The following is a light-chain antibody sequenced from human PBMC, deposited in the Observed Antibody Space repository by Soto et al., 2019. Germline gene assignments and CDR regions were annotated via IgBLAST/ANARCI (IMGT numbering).Light chain of an antibody. CDR2: GAS. J-gene: IGKJ3*01. CDR3: QQYNNGTPIT. V-gene: IGKV3-15*01. Sequence: EIVITSCPVTLSESPGERATLSCRASQSVSSNLAWYQQKPGQAPRLLIYGASTRATGIPARFSGSGSGTEFTLTISSLQSEDFAVYYCQQYNNGTPITFGHGTKVDI. CDR1: QSVSSN.